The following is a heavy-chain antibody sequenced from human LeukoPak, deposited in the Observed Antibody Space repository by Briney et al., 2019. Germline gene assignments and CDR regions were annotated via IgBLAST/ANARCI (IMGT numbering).Heavy chain of an antibody. D-gene: IGHD1-26*01. V-gene: IGHV3-48*01. CDR2: ISSSSSTI. Sequence: GGSLRLFCAASGFTFSSYSMNWVRQAPGKGLEWVSYISSSSSTIYYADSVRGRFTISRDNAKNSLYLRMNSLRAEDTAMYYCAREGSAFDPWGQGTLVTVSS. CDR1: GFTFSSYS. CDR3: AREGSAFDP. J-gene: IGHJ5*02.